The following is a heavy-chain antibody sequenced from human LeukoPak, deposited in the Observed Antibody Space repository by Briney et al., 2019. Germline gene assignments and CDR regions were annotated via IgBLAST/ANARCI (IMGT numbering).Heavy chain of an antibody. CDR3: ARDIELSC. Sequence: PGGSLRLSCEASGFTFSDSAMSWVRQASGRGLEWVSLISASGGNSYYADSVKGRFTVSRDGSKNTLHLQMNSPRAEDTAVYYCARDIELSCWGQGTLVTVSS. J-gene: IGHJ4*02. D-gene: IGHD1-26*01. V-gene: IGHV3-23*01. CDR1: GFTFSDSA. CDR2: ISASGGNS.